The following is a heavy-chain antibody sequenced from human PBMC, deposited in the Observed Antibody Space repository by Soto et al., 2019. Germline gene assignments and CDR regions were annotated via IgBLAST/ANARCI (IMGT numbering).Heavy chain of an antibody. D-gene: IGHD6-19*01. CDR1: GGSISSSNW. CDR2: IYHSGST. V-gene: IGHV4-4*02. CDR3: ARDRVAVAGTRVIDY. Sequence: QVQLQESGPGLVKPSGTLSLTCAVSGGSISSSNWWSWVRQPPGKGLEWIGEIYHSGSTNYNPSLKSRVTISVGKSKNQFSLKLSSVTAADTAVYYCARDRVAVAGTRVIDYWGQGTLVTVSS. J-gene: IGHJ4*02.